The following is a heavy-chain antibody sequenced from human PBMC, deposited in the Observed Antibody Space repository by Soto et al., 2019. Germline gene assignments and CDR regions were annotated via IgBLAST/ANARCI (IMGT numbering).Heavy chain of an antibody. J-gene: IGHJ5*02. CDR2: INAGNGNT. CDR3: AIGRSYQKNWFDP. V-gene: IGHV1-3*01. CDR1: GYTFTSYA. D-gene: IGHD1-26*01. Sequence: QVQLVQSGAEVKKPGASVKVSCKASGYTFTSYAMHWVRQAPGQRLEWMGWINAGNGNTKYSQKFQGRVTITRDTSASTAYMELSSLRSEDTAVYYCAIGRSYQKNWFDPWGQGTLVTVSS.